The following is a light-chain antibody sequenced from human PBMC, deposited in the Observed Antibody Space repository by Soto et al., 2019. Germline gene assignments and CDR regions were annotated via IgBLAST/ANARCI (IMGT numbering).Light chain of an antibody. CDR2: QAT. CDR3: HHHYTYWRVA. J-gene: IGKJ3*01. V-gene: IGKV1-5*03. CDR1: QSISGS. Sequence: DIQMTQSPSILSASVGDRVTITCRASQSISGSLAWYQQKPGKAPKLLIFQATTLETGVPSRFXGSGSGTEFTLTISSLQPDDFATYSCHHHYTYWRVAFDPGTKVDIK.